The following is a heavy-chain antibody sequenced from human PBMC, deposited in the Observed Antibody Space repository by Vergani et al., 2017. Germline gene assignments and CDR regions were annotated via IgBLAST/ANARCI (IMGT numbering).Heavy chain of an antibody. D-gene: IGHD3-22*01. Sequence: QLQLQESGPGLVKPSETLSLTCTVSGGSITYGAFYWGWIRQSPGKGLEWIGSIYYSENKFYNPSLESRVTLSIDTTKNQFSLKLKSVTAADTAVYYCAGCFRDEGMIYGGTVENWFDPWGHGTLVTVSS. J-gene: IGHJ5*02. CDR1: GGSITYGAFY. CDR3: AGCFRDEGMIYGGTVENWFDP. V-gene: IGHV4-39*01. CDR2: IYYSENK.